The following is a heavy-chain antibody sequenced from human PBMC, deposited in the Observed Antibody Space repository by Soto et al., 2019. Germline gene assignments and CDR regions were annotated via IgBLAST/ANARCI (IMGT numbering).Heavy chain of an antibody. V-gene: IGHV4-59*01. CDR2: ISYSGNT. J-gene: IGHJ4*02. CDR1: GDSTSNYY. CDR3: AYLRGKRGSPIDY. D-gene: IGHD2-15*01. Sequence: PSETLSLTCIISGDSTSNYYWSWIRQSPGKGLEWIGYISYSGNTNYNPSLKSRVTISVDTSKDQLSLKVTSVTAADTAMYYCAYLRGKRGSPIDYWGQGTQVTVSS.